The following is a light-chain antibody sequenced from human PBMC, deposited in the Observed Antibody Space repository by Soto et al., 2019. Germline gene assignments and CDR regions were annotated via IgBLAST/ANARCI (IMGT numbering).Light chain of an antibody. CDR2: GPS. V-gene: IGKV3-20*01. CDR3: QQHCSSPWT. J-gene: IGKJ1*01. Sequence: EIVLTQSPATLSLSPGESATLSCRDSRSVSSSYLAWYQRKPGQVPRLLIYGPSTRAAGVPDRCSGSGSGTALILTTSGLEADDFAVYYYQQHCSSPWTCGQGTKVDIK. CDR1: RSVSSSY.